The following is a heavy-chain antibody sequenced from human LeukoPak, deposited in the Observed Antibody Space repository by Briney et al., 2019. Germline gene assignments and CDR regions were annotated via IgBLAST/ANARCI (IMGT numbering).Heavy chain of an antibody. CDR2: IRYDGSNK. J-gene: IGHJ4*02. D-gene: IGHD3-16*02. CDR1: GFTFSSYG. V-gene: IGHV3-30*02. CDR3: VTIRSYYFDY. Sequence: PGGPLRLSCAASGFTFSSYGMHWVRQAPGKGLEWVAFIRYDGSNKYYADSVKGRFPISRDNSKNTLYLQMNSLRAEDTAVYYCVTIRSYYFDYWGQGTLVTVSS.